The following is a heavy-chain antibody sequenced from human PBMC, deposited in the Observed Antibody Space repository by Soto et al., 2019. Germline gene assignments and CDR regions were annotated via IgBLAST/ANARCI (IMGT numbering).Heavy chain of an antibody. J-gene: IGHJ3*02. Sequence: PSETLSLTCTVSGGSISSYSWTWIRQPPGKGLEWIGHIHHSGSTNYNPSLKSRVTISVDTSKNQFSLNLNSVTAADTAVYYCARDTLNYDSSGYYSDPFDIWGQGTLVTV. CDR3: ARDTLNYDSSGYYSDPFDI. D-gene: IGHD3-22*01. CDR1: GGSISSYS. CDR2: IHHSGST. V-gene: IGHV4-59*01.